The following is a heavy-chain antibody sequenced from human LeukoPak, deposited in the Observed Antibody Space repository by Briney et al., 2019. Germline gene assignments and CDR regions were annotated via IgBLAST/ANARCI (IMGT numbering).Heavy chain of an antibody. V-gene: IGHV4-39*01. D-gene: IGHD6-13*01. Sequence: PSETLSLTCSVSGGAISSNNYHWGWIRQPPGKGLEWIGSIYYSGSTYYNPSLKSRVTISVDTSKNQFSLKLSSVTAADTAVYYCARVVKVGIAAAGWFDPWGQGTLVTVSS. J-gene: IGHJ5*02. CDR2: IYYSGST. CDR1: GGAISSNNYH. CDR3: ARVVKVGIAAAGWFDP.